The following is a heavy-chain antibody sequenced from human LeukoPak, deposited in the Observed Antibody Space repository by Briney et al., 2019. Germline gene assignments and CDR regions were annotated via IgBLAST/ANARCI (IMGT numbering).Heavy chain of an antibody. V-gene: IGHV3-30*04. J-gene: IGHJ4*02. Sequence: GGSLRLSCAASGFTFSSYAMHWVRQAPGKGLEWVAVISYDGSNKYYADSVKGRFTISRDNSKNTLYLQMNSLRAEDTAVYYCAKEGNYRTFDYWGQGTLVTVSS. CDR1: GFTFSSYA. CDR2: ISYDGSNK. D-gene: IGHD1-1*01. CDR3: AKEGNYRTFDY.